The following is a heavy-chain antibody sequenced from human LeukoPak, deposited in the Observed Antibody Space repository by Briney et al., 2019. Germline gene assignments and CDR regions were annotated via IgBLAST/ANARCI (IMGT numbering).Heavy chain of an antibody. CDR1: GGSISNYW. D-gene: IGHD6-19*01. Sequence: KTSETLSLTCTVSGGSISNYWWSWIRQPPGKGLEWIGYIYYSGSTNYNPSLKSRVTISVDTSKNQFSLKLSSVTAADTAVYYCARTVAGSFDYWGQGTLVTVSS. J-gene: IGHJ4*02. V-gene: IGHV4-59*08. CDR3: ARTVAGSFDY. CDR2: IYYSGST.